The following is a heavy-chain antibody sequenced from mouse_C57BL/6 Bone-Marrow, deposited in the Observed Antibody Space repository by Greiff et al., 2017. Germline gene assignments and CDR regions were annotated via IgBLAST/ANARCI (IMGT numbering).Heavy chain of an antibody. CDR1: GFTFSSYG. V-gene: IGHV5-6*02. Sequence: DVMLVESGGDLVKPGGSLKLSCAASGFTFSSYGMSLVRQTPDKRLEWVATISSGGSNTYYPDSVKGRFTISRDNAKNTLYLQMSSLKSEDTAMYYCARPYWTAYWGQGTLVTVSA. D-gene: IGHD6-5*01. CDR3: ARPYWTAY. CDR2: ISSGGSNT. J-gene: IGHJ3*01.